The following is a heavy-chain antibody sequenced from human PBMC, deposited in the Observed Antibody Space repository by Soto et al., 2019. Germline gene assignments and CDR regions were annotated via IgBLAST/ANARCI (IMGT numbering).Heavy chain of an antibody. Sequence: SETLSLTCTVSGGSISSGGYYWSWIRHHPGKGLEWIGYIYYSGSTYYNPSLKSRVTISVDTSKNQFSLKLSSVTAADTAVYYCARVIDSYYDSSGYYFDYWGQGTLVTVSS. J-gene: IGHJ4*02. D-gene: IGHD3-22*01. V-gene: IGHV4-31*03. CDR1: GGSISSGGYY. CDR3: ARVIDSYYDSSGYYFDY. CDR2: IYYSGST.